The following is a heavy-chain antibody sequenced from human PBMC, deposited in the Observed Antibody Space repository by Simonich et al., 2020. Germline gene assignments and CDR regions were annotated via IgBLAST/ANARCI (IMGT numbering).Heavy chain of an antibody. V-gene: IGHV3-73*02. Sequence: EVQLVESGGGLVQPGGSLKLSCAASGFTFSGSAMHWVRQASGKGLEWVGRIRSKANSYATAYAASVKGRFTISRDDSKNTAYLQMNSLKTEDTAVYYCTRFDYYGSGSYYFDYWGQGTLVNVSS. J-gene: IGHJ4*02. CDR3: TRFDYYGSGSYYFDY. CDR1: GFTFSGSA. D-gene: IGHD3-10*01. CDR2: IRSKANSYAT.